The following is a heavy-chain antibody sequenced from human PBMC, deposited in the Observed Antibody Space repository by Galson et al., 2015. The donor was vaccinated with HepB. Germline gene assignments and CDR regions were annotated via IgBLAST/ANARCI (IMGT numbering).Heavy chain of an antibody. J-gene: IGHJ4*02. D-gene: IGHD3-22*01. CDR3: ERASITMTPGGLGY. V-gene: IGHV3-74*01. CDR2: INSDGSST. Sequence: SLRLSCAASGVTFSIYWMHWVRHAPGMGLVWVSRINSDGSSTSYADSVKGRFTISRDNAKNTLYLQMNSLRAEDTAVYYCERASITMTPGGLGYWGQGTLVTVSS. CDR1: GVTFSIYW.